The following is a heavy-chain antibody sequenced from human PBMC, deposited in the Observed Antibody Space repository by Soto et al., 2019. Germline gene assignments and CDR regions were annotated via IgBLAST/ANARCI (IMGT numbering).Heavy chain of an antibody. V-gene: IGHV3-23*01. D-gene: IGHD4-17*01. CDR3: AKVKHGDYDTFDY. Sequence: GGSLRLSCAASGFTFSNYAMNWVRQAPGKGLEWVSVISGSGGSTYYADSVKGRFTISRDNSKNTLYLQMNSLRAEDTAVYYCAKVKHGDYDTFDYWGQGTLVTVSS. CDR2: ISGSGGST. CDR1: GFTFSNYA. J-gene: IGHJ4*02.